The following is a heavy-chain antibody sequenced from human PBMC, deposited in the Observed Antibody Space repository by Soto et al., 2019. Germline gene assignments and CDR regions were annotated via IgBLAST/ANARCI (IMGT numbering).Heavy chain of an antibody. CDR3: ARGCSGGSCYPNNWFDP. CDR2: ISSSSSYT. D-gene: IGHD2-15*01. CDR1: GFTFSDYY. Sequence: QVQLVESGGGLVKPGGSLRLSCAASGFTFSDYYMSWIRQAPGKGLEWVSYISSSSSYTNYADSVKGRFTISRDNAKNSLYLQMTSLRAEDTAVYYCARGCSGGSCYPNNWFDPWGQGTLVTVSS. J-gene: IGHJ5*02. V-gene: IGHV3-11*05.